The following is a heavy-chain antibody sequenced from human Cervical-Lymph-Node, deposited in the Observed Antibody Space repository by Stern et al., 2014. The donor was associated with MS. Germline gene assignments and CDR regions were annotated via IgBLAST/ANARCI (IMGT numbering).Heavy chain of an antibody. V-gene: IGHV3-33*01. CDR3: ATSTGADVFDI. D-gene: IGHD2-8*02. CDR2: VWNDGRNE. CDR1: GFSFSSSV. Sequence: DQLVESGGGVVQPGRSLRLSCAASGFSFSSSVIHWVRQAPGKGLEWVTVVWNDGRNENYAESVRGRFTTSRDTSKNTQYLHMNRLRAEDTAVYFCATSTGADVFDIWGQGTMVIVSS. J-gene: IGHJ3*02.